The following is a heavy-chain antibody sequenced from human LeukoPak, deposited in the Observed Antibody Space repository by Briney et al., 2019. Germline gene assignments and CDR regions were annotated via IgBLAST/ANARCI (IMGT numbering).Heavy chain of an antibody. J-gene: IGHJ4*02. Sequence: GGSPRLSCAASGFTFSSYGMHWVRQAPGKGLEWVAVISYDGSNKYYADSVKGRFTISRDNSKNTLYLQMNSLRAEDTAVYYCAKLPWGDHDLFDYWGQGTLVTVSS. CDR3: AKLPWGDHDLFDY. CDR2: ISYDGSNK. V-gene: IGHV3-30*18. D-gene: IGHD2-21*02. CDR1: GFTFSSYG.